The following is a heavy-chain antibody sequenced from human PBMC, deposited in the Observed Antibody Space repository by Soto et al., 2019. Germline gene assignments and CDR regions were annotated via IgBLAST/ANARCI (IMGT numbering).Heavy chain of an antibody. J-gene: IGHJ6*04. CDR1: GYRFSTYW. D-gene: IGHD6-13*01. V-gene: IGHV5-51*01. Sequence: GESLKISCQGSGYRFSTYWIAWVRQIPWKGLEWMGFVYPGDSNTKYSPSFQGQVTISADKSIDTAYLQWNSLKASDSAIYYCARPRYSTSWYPSHMWAKGTMLSSSS. CDR3: ARPRYSTSWYPSHM. CDR2: VYPGDSNT.